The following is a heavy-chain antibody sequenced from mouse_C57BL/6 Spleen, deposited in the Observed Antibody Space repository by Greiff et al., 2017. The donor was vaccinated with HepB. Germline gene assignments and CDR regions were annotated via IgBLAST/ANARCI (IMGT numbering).Heavy chain of an antibody. CDR3: ARDAGTGRSYWYFDV. CDR2: ISDGGSYT. Sequence: EVQGVESGGGLVKPGGSLKLSCAASGFTFSSYAMSWVRQTPEKRLEWVATISDGGSYTYYPDNVKGRFTISRDNAKNNLYLQMGHLKSEDTAMYYCARDAGTGRSYWYFDVWGTGTTVTVSS. V-gene: IGHV5-4*01. J-gene: IGHJ1*03. CDR1: GFTFSSYA. D-gene: IGHD4-1*01.